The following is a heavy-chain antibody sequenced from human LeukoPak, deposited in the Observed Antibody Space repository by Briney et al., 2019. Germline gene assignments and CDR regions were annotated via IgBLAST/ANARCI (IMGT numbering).Heavy chain of an antibody. D-gene: IGHD1-14*01. Sequence: ASVKVSCKVSGYTLTELSMHWVRQAPGKGLEWMGGFDPEDGETIYAQKFQGRVTMTEDTSTDTAYMELSSLRSEDTAVYYCATDLPSHSRPPVYMYYWGQGTLVTVSS. V-gene: IGHV1-24*01. CDR3: ATDLPSHSRPPVYMYY. CDR2: FDPEDGET. J-gene: IGHJ4*02. CDR1: GYTLTELS.